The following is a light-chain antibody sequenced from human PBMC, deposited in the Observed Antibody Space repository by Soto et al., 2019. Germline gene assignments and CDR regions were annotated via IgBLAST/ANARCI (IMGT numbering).Light chain of an antibody. Sequence: QPVLTQPPSASGSPGQSVTISCTGTSSDIGAYNYVSWYQQRPGKAPKLIIYDVIKRPSGVPDRFSGSKSGDTASLTVSGLQAEDEADYYCSSYAGDKNRIFGGGTKVTVL. CDR3: SSYAGDKNRI. V-gene: IGLV2-8*01. CDR2: DVI. CDR1: SSDIGAYNY. J-gene: IGLJ2*01.